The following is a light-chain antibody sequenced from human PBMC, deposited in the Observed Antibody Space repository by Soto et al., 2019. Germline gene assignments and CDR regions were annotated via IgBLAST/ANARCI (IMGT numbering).Light chain of an antibody. V-gene: IGKV1-39*01. Sequence: DIQMTQSPSSLSASVGDRVTITCRASQSISSYLNWYQQKPGKAPNLLIYTASSLESGAPSRFSRSGSGRDLTLAITSLQPEDFATYFCQHSYSRQRTLGQGAKVDIK. CDR1: QSISSY. CDR2: TAS. J-gene: IGKJ1*01. CDR3: QHSYSRQRT.